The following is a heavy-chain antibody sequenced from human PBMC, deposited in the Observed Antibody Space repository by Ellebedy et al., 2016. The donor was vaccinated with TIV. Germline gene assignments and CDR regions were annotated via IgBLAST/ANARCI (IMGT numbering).Heavy chain of an antibody. CDR2: IIAVFGTA. CDR3: ATYGSGTYASFDY. V-gene: IGHV1-69*13. J-gene: IGHJ4*02. CDR1: GGIFRSFA. Sequence: ASVKVSCKASGGIFRSFAISWVRQAPGQGLEWMGGIIAVFGTANYAQKFQGRVTITADESTSTVYMEVSSLRSEDTAIYYCATYGSGTYASFDYWGQGTLVTVSS. D-gene: IGHD3-10*01.